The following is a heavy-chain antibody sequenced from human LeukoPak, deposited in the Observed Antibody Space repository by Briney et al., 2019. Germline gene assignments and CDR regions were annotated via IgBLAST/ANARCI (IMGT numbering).Heavy chain of an antibody. D-gene: IGHD4-17*01. CDR1: GFTFSSYA. V-gene: IGHV3-23*01. J-gene: IGHJ4*02. CDR3: AKVHTTVGLYYFDY. Sequence: GGSLRLSCAASGFTFSSYAMSWVRQAPGTRLEWVSAISVIGSGTYYADSVKGRFTISRDNSKDPLYLQMNSLRAEDTAVYYCAKVHTTVGLYYFDYWGQGTLVTVSS. CDR2: ISVIGSGT.